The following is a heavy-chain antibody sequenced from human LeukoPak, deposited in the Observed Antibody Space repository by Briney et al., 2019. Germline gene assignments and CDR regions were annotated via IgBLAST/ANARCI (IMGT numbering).Heavy chain of an antibody. Sequence: PGGSLRLSCVASGFTFNNYAVHWVRQAPGKGLEWVAFISNDGSNKFYADSVKGRFTISRDDSRNTLHVEMRSLRPEDTAVYYCARDLGPTYCILDSWGQGILVTVSS. D-gene: IGHD3-16*01. CDR3: ARDLGPTYCILDS. CDR2: ISNDGSNK. V-gene: IGHV3-30*04. CDR1: GFTFNNYA. J-gene: IGHJ4*02.